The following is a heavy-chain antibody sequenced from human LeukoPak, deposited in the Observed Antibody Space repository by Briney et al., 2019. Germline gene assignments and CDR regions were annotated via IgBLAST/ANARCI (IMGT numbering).Heavy chain of an antibody. D-gene: IGHD2-15*01. CDR1: GYSISSGYY. J-gene: IGHJ3*02. CDR2: IYHSGST. Sequence: SETLSLTCAVSGYSISSGYYWGWIRQPPGKGLEWIGSIYHSGSTYYNPSLKSRVTISVDTSKNQFSLKLSSVTAADTAVYYCARACCSGGSCLNAFDIWGQGTMVTVSS. V-gene: IGHV4-38-2*01. CDR3: ARACCSGGSCLNAFDI.